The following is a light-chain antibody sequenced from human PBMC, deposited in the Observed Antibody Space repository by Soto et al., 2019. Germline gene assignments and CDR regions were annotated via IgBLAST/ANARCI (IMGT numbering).Light chain of an antibody. CDR1: QGIRNA. Sequence: AIQLTQSPSSLSASVGDRVTITCRASQGIRNALGWYQQKPGKAPKLLIYAASSLQSGVPSRFSGSGSGTDFTLTISSLQPEDVGTFYCQQTYNTPQTFGQGTKVDVK. J-gene: IGKJ1*01. CDR2: AAS. V-gene: IGKV1-6*01. CDR3: QQTYNTPQT.